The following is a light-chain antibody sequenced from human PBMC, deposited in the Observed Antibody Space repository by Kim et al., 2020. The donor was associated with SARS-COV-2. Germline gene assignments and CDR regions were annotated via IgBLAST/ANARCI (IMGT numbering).Light chain of an antibody. Sequence: ASVGDRVTIRCRASQGISNWLAWFQQKPGKPPKSLIYAVSSLQSGVPSRFSGSGSGTDFTLTISSLQSEDSATYYCLQYNTHPITFGQGTRLEIK. CDR3: LQYNTHPIT. CDR2: AVS. V-gene: IGKV1-16*01. J-gene: IGKJ5*01. CDR1: QGISNW.